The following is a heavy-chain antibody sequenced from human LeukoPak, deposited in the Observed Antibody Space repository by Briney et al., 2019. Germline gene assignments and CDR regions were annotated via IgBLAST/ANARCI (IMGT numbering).Heavy chain of an antibody. Sequence: GGSLRLSCAASGFTFSSYWMSWVRQAPGKGLEWVANIKQDGSEKYYVDSVKGRFTISRDNAKNSLYLQMNSLRAEDTAVYYCARVYYDYVWGSYRPRGFDYWGQGTLATVSS. J-gene: IGHJ4*02. CDR2: IKQDGSEK. V-gene: IGHV3-7*01. CDR3: ARVYYDYVWGSYRPRGFDY. D-gene: IGHD3-16*02. CDR1: GFTFSSYW.